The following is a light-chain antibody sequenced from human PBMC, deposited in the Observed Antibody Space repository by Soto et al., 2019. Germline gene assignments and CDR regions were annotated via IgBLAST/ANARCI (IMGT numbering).Light chain of an antibody. J-gene: IGKJ5*01. CDR1: QGVTTN. CDR2: DTS. V-gene: IGKV3-15*01. CDR3: QQYNNWPPIT. Sequence: EIVMRRSPDTLSVSPRERATLTCRAGQGVTTNFAWYQQKSGQAPRLLIYDTSTRATGIPARFSGSGSGTEFTLTISSLQSEDFAVYYCQQYNNWPPITFGQGTRLEIK.